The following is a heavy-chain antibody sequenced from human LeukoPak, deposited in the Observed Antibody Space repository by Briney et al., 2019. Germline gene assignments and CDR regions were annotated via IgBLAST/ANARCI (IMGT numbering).Heavy chain of an antibody. CDR2: IWYDGSNK. Sequence: PGGSLRLSCAASGFTFSSYGMHWVRQAPGKGLEWVAVIWYDGSNKYYADSVKGRFTISRDNSKNTLYLQMNSLRAEDTAVYYCARAAGSYLPDDYWGQGTLVTVSS. J-gene: IGHJ4*02. D-gene: IGHD3-10*01. V-gene: IGHV3-33*01. CDR3: ARAAGSYLPDDY. CDR1: GFTFSSYG.